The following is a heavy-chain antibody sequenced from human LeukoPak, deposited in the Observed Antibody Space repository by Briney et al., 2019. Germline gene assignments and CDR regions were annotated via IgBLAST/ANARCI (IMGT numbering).Heavy chain of an antibody. CDR1: GGSISSSSYY. D-gene: IGHD3-10*01. CDR2: IYYSGST. V-gene: IGHV4-39*07. Sequence: SETLSLTCTVSGGSISSSSYYWGWIRQPPGKGLEWIGSIYYSGSTYYNPSLKSRVTISVDKSKNQFSLKLSSVTAADTAVYYCARGWITMVRGLRDAFDIWGQGTMVTVSS. J-gene: IGHJ3*02. CDR3: ARGWITMVRGLRDAFDI.